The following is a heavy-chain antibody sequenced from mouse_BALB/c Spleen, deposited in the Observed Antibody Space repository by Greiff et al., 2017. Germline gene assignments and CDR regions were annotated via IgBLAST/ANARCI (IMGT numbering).Heavy chain of an antibody. CDR3: KGNYRYDRTAMDY. D-gene: IGHD2-14*01. CDR1: GFNIKDYY. CDR2: IDPENGDT. V-gene: IGHV14-4*02. Sequence: EVQLQQSGAELVRSGASVKLSCTASGFNIKDYYMHWVKQRPEQGLEWIGWIDPENGDTEYAPKFQGKATMTADTSSNTAYLQLSSLTSEDTAVYYCKGNYRYDRTAMDYWGQGTSVTVSS. J-gene: IGHJ4*01.